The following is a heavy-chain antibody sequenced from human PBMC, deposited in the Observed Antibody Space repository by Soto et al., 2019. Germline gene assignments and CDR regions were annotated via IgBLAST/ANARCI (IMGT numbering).Heavy chain of an antibody. Sequence: SETLSLTCTVSGGSMRNYFWTWIRQPPGKGLEWIGYIHYSGTTSFFPSYNPSLRSRVTISEDTSKNQFSLKLLSVTTADKAVYFCAAGEASSRNLAPYYLDFWGQGTLVTVSS. CDR1: GGSMRNYF. V-gene: IGHV4-59*01. D-gene: IGHD6-13*01. CDR3: AAGEASSRNLAPYYLDF. J-gene: IGHJ4*02. CDR2: IHYSGTT.